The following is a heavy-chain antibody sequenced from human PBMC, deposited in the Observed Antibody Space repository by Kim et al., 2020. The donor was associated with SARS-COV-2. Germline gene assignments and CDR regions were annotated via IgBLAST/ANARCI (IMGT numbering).Heavy chain of an antibody. CDR1: GFTFNNYG. CDR2: VSHDGTIT. CDR3: AKEQDSCSSMNFDF. Sequence: GGSLRLSCGASGFTFNNYGMQWVRQTSGKGLEWLAVVSHDGTITHYADSVKGRFTISRDNYKNTLFLQMTSMRAEDTAIYYCAKEQDSCSSMNFDFWGQGNLVTVSS. D-gene: IGHD2-15*01. V-gene: IGHV3-30*18. J-gene: IGHJ4*02.